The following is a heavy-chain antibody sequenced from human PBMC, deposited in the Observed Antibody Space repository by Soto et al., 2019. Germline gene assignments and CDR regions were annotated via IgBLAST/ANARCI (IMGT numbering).Heavy chain of an antibody. J-gene: IGHJ4*02. Sequence: EVQLLESGGGLVQPGGSLRLSCTASGFTFSRHAMTWVRQAPGKGLEWVSGLSDSGGSIYYADSVKGRFTISRDNSMNTLYMQMTTLRAEDTAIYDCAKVSSSWYAGFFDLWGQGTLVTVSS. D-gene: IGHD6-13*01. CDR3: AKVSSSWYAGFFDL. V-gene: IGHV3-23*01. CDR2: LSDSGGSI. CDR1: GFTFSRHA.